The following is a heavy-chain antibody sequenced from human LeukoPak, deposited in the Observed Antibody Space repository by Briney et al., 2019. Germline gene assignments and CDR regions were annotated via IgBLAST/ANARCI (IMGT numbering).Heavy chain of an antibody. V-gene: IGHV3-53*01. Sequence: GGSLRLSCAASGFTVSSNYMSWVRQAPGKGLEWVSVIYSGGSTYYADSVKGRFTISRDNSKNTLYLQMNSLRAEDTAVYYCARDRGVTAGGCYYYYMDVWGKGTTVTVSS. J-gene: IGHJ6*03. CDR2: IYSGGST. D-gene: IGHD2-21*02. CDR1: GFTVSSNY. CDR3: ARDRGVTAGGCYYYYMDV.